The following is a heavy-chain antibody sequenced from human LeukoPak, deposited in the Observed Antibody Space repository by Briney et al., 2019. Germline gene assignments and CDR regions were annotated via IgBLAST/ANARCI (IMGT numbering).Heavy chain of an antibody. CDR1: GGSISSYY. Sequence: SETLSLTCTVSGGSISSYYWSWIRQPPGKGLEWIGYIYYSGSTNYNPSLKSRVTISVDTSKNQFSLKLSSVTAADTAVYYCAGQVVRGVHNWFDPGAREPWSPSPQ. V-gene: IGHV4-59*01. CDR3: AGQVVRGVHNWFDP. CDR2: IYYSGST. D-gene: IGHD3-10*01. J-gene: IGHJ5*02.